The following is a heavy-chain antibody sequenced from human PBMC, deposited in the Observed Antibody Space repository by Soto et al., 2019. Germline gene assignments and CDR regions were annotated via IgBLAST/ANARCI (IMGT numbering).Heavy chain of an antibody. V-gene: IGHV4-59*01. CDR2: IYYSGST. CDR3: ARSRWSCALGGCFITDIDV. Sequence: PSETLSLTCTVSGGSINNFYWSWIRQSPGKGLEWVGYIYYSGSTNYNPSLNSRVSISLDTSKNQFSLKVYAVTAADTAVYYCARSRWSCALGGCFITDIDVWEKGTTVTDSS. D-gene: IGHD2-8*01. J-gene: IGHJ6*03. CDR1: GGSINNFY.